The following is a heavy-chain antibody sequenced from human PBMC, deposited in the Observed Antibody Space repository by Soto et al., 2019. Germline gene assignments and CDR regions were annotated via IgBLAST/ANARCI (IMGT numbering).Heavy chain of an antibody. CDR3: ARDDGSNFDY. Sequence: EVQLVESGGGLVQPGGSLRLSCAASGFTFSTYSMNWVRQAPGKGLEWVSYISSSGRTVYYVDSVKGRITISRDNAKNSLYLQVNSLRDEDTAVYYCARDDGSNFDYWGQETLVTVSS. J-gene: IGHJ4*02. CDR2: ISSSGRTV. V-gene: IGHV3-48*02. CDR1: GFTFSTYS.